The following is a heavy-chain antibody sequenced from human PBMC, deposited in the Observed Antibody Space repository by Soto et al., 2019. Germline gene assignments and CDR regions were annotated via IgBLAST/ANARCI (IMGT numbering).Heavy chain of an antibody. D-gene: IGHD3-3*02. CDR3: AGELDIHHGLGY. V-gene: IGHV6-1*01. Sequence: SQTLSLTCAISWGSVSSNTATWNWVRQSPSRGLEWLGRTYYRSNWNFDYALSVKSRITINPDTSKNQFSLQLNSLTPEDTAVYYYAGELDIHHGLGYWGPGTSVTVSS. CDR1: WGSVSSNTAT. CDR2: TYYRSNWNF. J-gene: IGHJ4*02.